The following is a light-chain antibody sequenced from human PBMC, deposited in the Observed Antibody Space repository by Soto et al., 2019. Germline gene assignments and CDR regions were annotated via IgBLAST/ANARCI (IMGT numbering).Light chain of an antibody. CDR1: QSLVYSDGNTY. J-gene: IGKJ2*01. V-gene: IGKV2-30*01. CDR3: MQATHWPHT. Sequence: DVVMTQSPLSLPVTLGQPASISCRSSQSLVYSDGNTYLSWFQQRPGQSPRRLIHKLSSRDSGVPDRFSGSGSGTDFTLKISRVEAEDVAIYYCMQATHWPHTFGQGTKVDIK. CDR2: KLS.